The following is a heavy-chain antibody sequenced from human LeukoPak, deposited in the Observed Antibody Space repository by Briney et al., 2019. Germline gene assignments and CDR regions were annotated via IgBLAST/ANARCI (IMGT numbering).Heavy chain of an antibody. CDR3: ARGRYPYYYDSSGYSYYFDY. CDR1: GGSISSYY. CDR2: IYYSGST. V-gene: IGHV4-59*01. Sequence: PSETLSLTCTVSGGSISSYYWSWIRQPPGKGLEWIGYIYYSGSTNYNPSLKSRVTTSVDTSKNQFSLKLSSVTAADTAVYYCARGRYPYYYDSSGYSYYFDYWGQGTLVTVSS. J-gene: IGHJ4*02. D-gene: IGHD3-22*01.